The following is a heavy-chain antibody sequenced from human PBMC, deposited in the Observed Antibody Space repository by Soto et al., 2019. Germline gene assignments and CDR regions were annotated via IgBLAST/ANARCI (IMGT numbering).Heavy chain of an antibody. V-gene: IGHV3-30-3*01. D-gene: IGHD6-19*01. CDR3: ARSVAVAGLDY. Sequence: QVQLVESGGGVVQPGRSLRLSCAASGFTLRSYSMHWVRQAPGKGLEWVGVISYDRNKKYSRDSVKGRFSISRDTSNNTVHLQMNSLRPDDTAVYYCARSVAVAGLDYWGQGSLVTVSS. CDR1: GFTLRSYS. CDR2: ISYDRNKK. J-gene: IGHJ4*02.